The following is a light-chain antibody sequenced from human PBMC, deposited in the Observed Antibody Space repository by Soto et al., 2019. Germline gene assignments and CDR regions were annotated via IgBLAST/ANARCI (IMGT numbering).Light chain of an antibody. V-gene: IGKV1-5*03. CDR1: QSISSW. CDR2: KAS. J-gene: IGKJ4*01. Sequence: DIQMTQSPSTLSASVGDRVTITCRASQSISSWLAWYQQKPGKAPKLLIYKASSLESGVPSRFXGSGSGTEFTLTISSLQPDDFATYYCQQYNSYSRDTFGGGTKVEIK. CDR3: QQYNSYSRDT.